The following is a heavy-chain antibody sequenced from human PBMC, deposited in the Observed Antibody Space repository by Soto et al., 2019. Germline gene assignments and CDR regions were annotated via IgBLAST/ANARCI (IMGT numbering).Heavy chain of an antibody. CDR1: GVPFVYYW. D-gene: IGHD3-10*01. J-gene: IGHJ3*01. CDR2: VHSDGTTT. Sequence: GGSLRLSCAASGVPFVYYWMHWVRQAPGKGLVWVSRVHSDGTTTTYADSVKGRFTISRDNARNTVSLQMSSLRAEDTAIYYCARGDRGGFDLWGHGTVVTVSS. CDR3: ARGDRGGFDL. V-gene: IGHV3-74*01.